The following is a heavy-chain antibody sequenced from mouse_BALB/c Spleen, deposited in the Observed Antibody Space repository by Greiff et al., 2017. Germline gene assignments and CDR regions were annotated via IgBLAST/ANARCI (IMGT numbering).Heavy chain of an antibody. CDR2: ISYSGST. CDR3: ARSMFAYVRYFDY. D-gene: IGHD2-10*02. V-gene: IGHV3-2*02. Sequence: VQLQQSGPGLVKPSQSLSLTCTVTGYSITSDYAWNWIRQFPGNKLEWMGYISYSGSTSYNPSLKSRISITRDTSKNQFFLQLNSVTTEDTATYYCARSMFAYVRYFDYWGQGTTLTVSS. CDR1: GYSITSDYA. J-gene: IGHJ2*01.